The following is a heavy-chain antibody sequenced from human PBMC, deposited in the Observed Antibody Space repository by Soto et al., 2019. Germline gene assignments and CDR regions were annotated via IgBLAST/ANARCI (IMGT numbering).Heavy chain of an antibody. CDR2: ISAYNGNT. D-gene: IGHD3-3*01. CDR1: GYTFTSYG. CDR3: ARDQFSDFWSGYYVSSLYYFDY. J-gene: IGHJ4*02. V-gene: IGHV1-18*01. Sequence: GXSVKVSCKASGYTFTSYGISWVRQAPGQGLEWMGWISAYNGNTNYAQKLQGRVTMTTDTSTSTAYMELRSLRSDDTAVYYCARDQFSDFWSGYYVSSLYYFDYWGQGTLVTVSS.